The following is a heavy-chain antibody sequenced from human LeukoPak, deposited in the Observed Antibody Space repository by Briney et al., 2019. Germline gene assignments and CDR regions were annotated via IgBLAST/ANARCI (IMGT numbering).Heavy chain of an antibody. CDR3: ARYRRYDSSVDY. Sequence: GESLKISCQGLGYFFPSYWIGWVRQMPGKGLEWMGIIYPGDSDTRYSPSFQGHVTISADKSISTAYLQWSSLKASDTAMYYCARYRRYDSSVDYWGQGTLVTVSS. J-gene: IGHJ4*02. D-gene: IGHD3-22*01. V-gene: IGHV5-51*01. CDR2: IYPGDSDT. CDR1: GYFFPSYW.